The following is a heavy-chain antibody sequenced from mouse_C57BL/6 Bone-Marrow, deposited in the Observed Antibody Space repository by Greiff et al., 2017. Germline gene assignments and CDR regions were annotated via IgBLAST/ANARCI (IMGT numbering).Heavy chain of an antibody. CDR2: IYTRDGST. Sequence: QVQLQQSGPELVKPGASVKLSCKASGYTFTSYDINWVKQRPGQGLEWIGLIYTRDGSTKYNEKFKGKATLTVDKSFSTAYMELHSLTSEDSAVYFCARDYGSSYWYFDVWGTGTTVTVSS. V-gene: IGHV1-85*01. D-gene: IGHD1-1*01. CDR1: GYTFTSYD. CDR3: ARDYGSSYWYFDV. J-gene: IGHJ1*03.